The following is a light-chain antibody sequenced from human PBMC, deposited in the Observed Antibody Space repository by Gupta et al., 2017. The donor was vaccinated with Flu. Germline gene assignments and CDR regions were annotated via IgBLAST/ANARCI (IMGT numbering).Light chain of an antibody. Sequence: GDRVTITCRASQSFTNWVAWYQQKPGKAPKLLMYSASTLQSGVPSRFSGNSSGTDFTLAISSLQPEDFATYYCQQAYSFPFTFGQGTKLQIK. CDR1: QSFTNW. CDR3: QQAYSFPFT. CDR2: SAS. J-gene: IGKJ2*01. V-gene: IGKV1-12*01.